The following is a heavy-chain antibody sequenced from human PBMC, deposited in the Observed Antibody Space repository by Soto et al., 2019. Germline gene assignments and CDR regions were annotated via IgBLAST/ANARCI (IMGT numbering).Heavy chain of an antibody. D-gene: IGHD6-6*01. V-gene: IGHV1-2*04. CDR1: GYTFTGYY. CDR3: ARGGGRQLVRGSLWY. J-gene: IGHJ4*02. CDR2: INPNSGGT. Sequence: QVQLVQSGAEVKKPGASVKVSCKASGYTFTGYYMHWVRQAPGQGLEWMGWINPNSGGTNYAQKFQGWVTMTRDTSISTAYMELGRLRSDDTAVYYCARGGGRQLVRGSLWYWGQGTLVTVSS.